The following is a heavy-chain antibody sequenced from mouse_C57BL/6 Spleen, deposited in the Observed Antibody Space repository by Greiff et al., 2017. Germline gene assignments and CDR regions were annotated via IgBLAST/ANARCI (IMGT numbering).Heavy chain of an antibody. CDR1: GFTFSSYA. Sequence: EVQLVESGEGLVKPGGSLKLSCAASGFTFSSYALSWVRQTPEKRLEWVAYISSGSDYIYYADTVKGRFTISRDNARNTLYLQMSSLKSEDTAMYYCTRDHYGSHWYFDVWGTGTTVTVSS. D-gene: IGHD1-1*01. V-gene: IGHV5-9-1*02. CDR2: ISSGSDYI. CDR3: TRDHYGSHWYFDV. J-gene: IGHJ1*03.